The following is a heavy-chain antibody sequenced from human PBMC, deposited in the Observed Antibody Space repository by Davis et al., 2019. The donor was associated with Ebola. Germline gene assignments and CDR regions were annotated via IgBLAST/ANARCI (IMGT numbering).Heavy chain of an antibody. CDR2: IYYSGST. CDR1: GGSISSGTYY. J-gene: IGHJ6*04. CDR3: ARVDTVMVTDYYYYGMDV. Sequence: SETLSLTCTVSGGSISSGTYYWGWIRQPPGKGLEWIGSIYYSGSTYYNPSLKSRVTISVDTSKNQFSLKLSSVTAADTAVYYCARVDTVMVTDYYYYGMDVWGKGITVSVSS. V-gene: IGHV4-39*07. D-gene: IGHD5-18*01.